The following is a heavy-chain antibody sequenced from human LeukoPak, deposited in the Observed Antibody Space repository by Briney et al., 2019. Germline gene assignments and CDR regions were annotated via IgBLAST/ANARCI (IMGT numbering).Heavy chain of an antibody. Sequence: SVKVSCKASGGTFSSYAISWVRQAPGQGLEWMGGIIPIFGTANYAQKFQGRVTITADESTSTAYMELSSLRSEDTAVYYCAREGRIVGATTHYYMGIWGKGSTATVSS. J-gene: IGHJ6*03. V-gene: IGHV1-69*01. D-gene: IGHD1-26*01. CDR2: IIPIFGTA. CDR3: AREGRIVGATTHYYMGI. CDR1: GGTFSSYA.